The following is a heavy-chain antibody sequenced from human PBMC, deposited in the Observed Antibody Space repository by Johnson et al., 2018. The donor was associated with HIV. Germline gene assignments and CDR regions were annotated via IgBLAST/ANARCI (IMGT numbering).Heavy chain of an antibody. Sequence: VQLVESGGGLVQPGGSLRLSCAASGFTFSSYAMSWVRQDPGNGLAWVSAISGSGDSTYYADSVHGRFTVSRENSKNTLYLQMNCLSGEETAMYYCAKELADSSGYYADAFDIWGQGTMVTVSS. CDR2: ISGSGDST. CDR1: GFTFSSYA. D-gene: IGHD3-22*01. CDR3: AKELADSSGYYADAFDI. J-gene: IGHJ3*02. V-gene: IGHV3-23*04.